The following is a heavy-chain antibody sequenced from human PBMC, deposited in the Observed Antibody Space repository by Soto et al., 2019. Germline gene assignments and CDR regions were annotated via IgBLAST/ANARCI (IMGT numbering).Heavy chain of an antibody. CDR1: GFTFSSYG. CDR3: AKEVIAVTTPMDYYGMDV. Sequence: GGSLGLSCAASGFTFSSYGMHWVRQAPGKGLEGVAVISYDGSNKYYADYVKGRFTISRDNSKNTLYLQMNSLRAEDTAVYYCAKEVIAVTTPMDYYGMDVWGQGTTVTVSS. CDR2: ISYDGSNK. J-gene: IGHJ6*02. V-gene: IGHV3-30*18. D-gene: IGHD4-17*01.